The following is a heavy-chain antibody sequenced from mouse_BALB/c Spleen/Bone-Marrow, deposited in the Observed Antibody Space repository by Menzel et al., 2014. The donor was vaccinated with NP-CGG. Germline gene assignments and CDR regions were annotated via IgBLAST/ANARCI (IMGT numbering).Heavy chain of an antibody. J-gene: IGHJ3*01. Sequence: DVKLVESGGGLVQPGGSLKLSCAASGFTFSSYGMSWVRQTPDKRLELVATINSNGGSTYYPDSVKGRFTISRDNAKNTLYLQMSSLKSEDTAMYYCARDMITTRGFAYWGQGTLVTVSA. CDR1: GFTFSSYG. V-gene: IGHV5-6-3*01. CDR2: INSNGGST. D-gene: IGHD2-4*01. CDR3: ARDMITTRGFAY.